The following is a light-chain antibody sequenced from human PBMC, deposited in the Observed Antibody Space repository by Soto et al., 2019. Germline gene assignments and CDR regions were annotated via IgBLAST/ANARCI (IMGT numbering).Light chain of an antibody. Sequence: DSWMTQSPLSLPVTPGEPASISCRSSQSLLHSNGYNYLDWYLQKPGQSPQLLIYLGSNRASGVPDRFSGSGSGTDFTLKISRVEAEDVGVYYCMQPLQSWTFGQGTKVDIK. J-gene: IGKJ1*01. CDR2: LGS. CDR3: MQPLQSWT. CDR1: QSLLHSNGYNY. V-gene: IGKV2-28*01.